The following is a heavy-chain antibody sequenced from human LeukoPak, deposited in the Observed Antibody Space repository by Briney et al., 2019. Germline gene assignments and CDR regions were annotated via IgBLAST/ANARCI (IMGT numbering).Heavy chain of an antibody. J-gene: IGHJ4*02. V-gene: IGHV3-23*01. CDR2: ISGSGGST. D-gene: IGHD3-16*02. CDR3: AKDRSDYVWGSYRRPYYFDY. CDR1: GFTFSSYA. Sequence: PGGSLRLSCAASGFTFSSYAMSWVRQAPGKGLEWVSAISGSGGSTYYADSVKGRFTISRDNSKNTLYLQMNSLRAEDTAVYYCAKDRSDYVWGSYRRPYYFDYWGQGTLVTVSS.